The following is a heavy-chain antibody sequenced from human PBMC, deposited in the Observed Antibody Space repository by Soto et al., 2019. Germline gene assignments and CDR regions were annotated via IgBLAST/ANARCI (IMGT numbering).Heavy chain of an antibody. D-gene: IGHD2-2*01. Sequence: QVQLQESGPGLVKPSQTLSLTCTVSGDSISSTNNYWSWIRQHPGKGLEWIGYIYYSGSTYYNPSLKSRPAISVDTSKNQFSLKLSSVTAADTAVYYCARTVCSSASCYGYYYYGPDVWGQGTTVTVSS. V-gene: IGHV4-31*03. CDR3: ARTVCSSASCYGYYYYGPDV. J-gene: IGHJ6*02. CDR2: IYYSGST. CDR1: GDSISSTNNY.